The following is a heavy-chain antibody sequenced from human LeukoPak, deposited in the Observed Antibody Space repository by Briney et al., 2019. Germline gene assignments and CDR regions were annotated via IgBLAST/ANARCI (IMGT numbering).Heavy chain of an antibody. CDR2: ISWNSGSI. CDR1: GFTFDDYA. Sequence: GGSLRLSCAASGFTFDDYAMHWVRQAPGKGLEWVSGISWNSGSIGYADSVKGRFTISRDNAKNSLYLQMNSLGAEDTALYYCAEGDDYDSSAFDIWGQGTMVTVSS. V-gene: IGHV3-9*01. J-gene: IGHJ3*02. D-gene: IGHD3-22*01. CDR3: AEGDDYDSSAFDI.